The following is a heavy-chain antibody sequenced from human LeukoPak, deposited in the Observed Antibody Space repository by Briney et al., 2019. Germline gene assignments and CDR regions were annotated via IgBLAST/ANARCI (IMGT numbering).Heavy chain of an antibody. J-gene: IGHJ4*02. CDR3: ARLRIAVAVYYFDY. D-gene: IGHD6-19*01. V-gene: IGHV4-39*01. Sequence: SETLSLTCTVSGGSISSSSYYWGWIRQPPGKGLVWIGSSYYSGRPYSNPSLKSRLTTSVDTSKNQFSLKLSSVPAADPGVYYCARLRIAVAVYYFDYWGQGTLVTVSS. CDR2: SYYSGRP. CDR1: GGSISSSSYY.